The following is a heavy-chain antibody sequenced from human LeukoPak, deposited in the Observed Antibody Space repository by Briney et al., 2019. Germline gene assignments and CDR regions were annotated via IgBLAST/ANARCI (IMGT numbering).Heavy chain of an antibody. D-gene: IGHD6-19*01. V-gene: IGHV3-9*01. CDR3: AKDISSAVAGTLDY. CDR1: GFTFDDYA. Sequence: GGSLRLSCAASGFTFDDYAMHWVRQAPGKGLEWVSGISWNSGSIGYADSVKGRFTISRDNAKNSLYLQMNSLRAEDTALYYCAKDISSAVAGTLDYWGQGTLVTVSS. J-gene: IGHJ4*02. CDR2: ISWNSGSI.